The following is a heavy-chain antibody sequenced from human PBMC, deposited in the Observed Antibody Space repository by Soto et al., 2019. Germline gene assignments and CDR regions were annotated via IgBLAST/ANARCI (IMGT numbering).Heavy chain of an antibody. CDR1: GFTFSSYA. J-gene: IGHJ6*02. CDR3: ARDPSYYGMDV. Sequence: PGGSLRLSCAASGFTFSSYAMSWLRQAPGKGLEWVSYISSSSSTIYYADSVKGRFTISRDNAKNSLYLQVNSLRDEDTAVYYCARDPSYYGMDVWGQGTTVTVSS. V-gene: IGHV3-48*02. CDR2: ISSSSSTI.